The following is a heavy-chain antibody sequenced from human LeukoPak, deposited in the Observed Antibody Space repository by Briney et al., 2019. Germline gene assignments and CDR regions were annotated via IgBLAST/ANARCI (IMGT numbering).Heavy chain of an antibody. D-gene: IGHD4-17*01. Sequence: ASVKVSCKASGYTFTSYYMHWVRQAPGQGLEWMGWINPNSGTTNYAQKFQGRVTLTRDTSITTAYMELSRLRSDDTAVYYCARVSHPIDGYGDYGFGHYYYYYMDVWGKGTTVTVSS. V-gene: IGHV1-2*02. J-gene: IGHJ6*03. CDR1: GYTFTSYY. CDR2: INPNSGTT. CDR3: ARVSHPIDGYGDYGFGHYYYYYMDV.